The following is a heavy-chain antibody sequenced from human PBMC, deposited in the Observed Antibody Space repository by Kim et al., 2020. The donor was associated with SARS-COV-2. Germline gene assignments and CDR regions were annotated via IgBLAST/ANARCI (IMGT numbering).Heavy chain of an antibody. Sequence: SETLSLTCAVYGGSFSGYYWSWIRQPPGKGLEWIGEINHSGSTNYNPSLKSRVTISVDTSKNQFSLKLSSVTAADTAVYYCARRVTMVRGAPGFDPWGQG. J-gene: IGHJ5*02. CDR1: GGSFSGYY. V-gene: IGHV4-34*01. CDR3: ARRVTMVRGAPGFDP. D-gene: IGHD3-10*01. CDR2: INHSGST.